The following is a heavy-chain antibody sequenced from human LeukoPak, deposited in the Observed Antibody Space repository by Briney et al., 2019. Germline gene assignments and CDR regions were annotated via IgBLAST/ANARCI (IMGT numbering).Heavy chain of an antibody. J-gene: IGHJ3*02. V-gene: IGHV1-18*01. CDR1: GYDFTSHG. CDR2: ISPYNGDT. D-gene: IGHD3-10*01. CDR3: ATGTVTMVRGVIMPYDAFDI. Sequence: ASVKVSCKTSGYDFTSHGIFWVRQAPGQGLEWMGWISPYNGDTKYAQRFQGGVTMTTDRSTTTVYMELRSLRSDDTAVYYCATGTVTMVRGVIMPYDAFDIWGQGTMVTVSS.